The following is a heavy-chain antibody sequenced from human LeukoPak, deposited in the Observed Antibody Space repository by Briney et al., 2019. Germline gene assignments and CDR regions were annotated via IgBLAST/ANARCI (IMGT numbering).Heavy chain of an antibody. D-gene: IGHD3-9*01. CDR3: ARGSGYYDILTGFYYYYYMDV. CDR2: IIPIFGTS. CDR1: GGTFSSYI. J-gene: IGHJ6*03. Sequence: ASVKVSCKASGGTFSSYIISWVRQAPGQGLEWMGGIIPIFGTSNYAQKLQGRVTMTTDTSTSTAYMELRSLRSDDTAVYYCARGSGYYDILTGFYYYYYMDVWGKGTTVTISS. V-gene: IGHV1-69*05.